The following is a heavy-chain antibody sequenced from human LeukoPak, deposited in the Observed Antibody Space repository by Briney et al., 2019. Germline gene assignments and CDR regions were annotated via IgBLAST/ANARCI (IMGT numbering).Heavy chain of an antibody. V-gene: IGHV3-9*01. CDR1: GFTFDDYA. J-gene: IGHJ2*01. Sequence: SLRLSCAASGFTFDDYAMHWVRQAPGKGLEWVSGISWNSGSIGYADSVKGRFTISRDNAKNSLYLQMNSLRAEDTALYYCAKGYGYDLDWYFDLWGRGTLVTVSS. D-gene: IGHD5-12*01. CDR3: AKGYGYDLDWYFDL. CDR2: ISWNSGSI.